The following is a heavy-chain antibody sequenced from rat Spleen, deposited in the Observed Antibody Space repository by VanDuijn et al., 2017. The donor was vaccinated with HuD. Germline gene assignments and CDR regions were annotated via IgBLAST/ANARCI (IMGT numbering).Heavy chain of an antibody. CDR2: IWGDGST. CDR1: GFSLISYA. J-gene: IGHJ2*01. CDR3: ARSDISAIYTDGI. V-gene: IGHV2S61*01. Sequence: QVQLKESGPGLVQSSQTLSLTCTVSGFSLISYAVNWIRQPPGKGLEWMGEIWGDGSTNYNSALKSRLSISRDTSKSQVFLKMNNLQTEDTAMYFCARSDISAIYTDGIWGQGVMVTVSS. D-gene: IGHD1-2*01.